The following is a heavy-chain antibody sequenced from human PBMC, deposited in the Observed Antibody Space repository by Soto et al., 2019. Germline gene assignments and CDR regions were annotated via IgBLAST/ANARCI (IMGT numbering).Heavy chain of an antibody. Sequence: QVQLQQWGAGLVKPSETLSLSCAVYGQSFSGHSWAWIRQPPGKGLKLIGEINESGSTYYNPSLKSRVTSSTDTSKNQFSLKLSSVSAADTAAYFCARGSGIVALPGELEDVNYDYWGQGTLVNVSS. D-gene: IGHD1-1*01. CDR1: GQSFSGHS. CDR2: INESGST. V-gene: IGHV4-34*01. CDR3: ARGSGIVALPGELEDVNYDY. J-gene: IGHJ4*02.